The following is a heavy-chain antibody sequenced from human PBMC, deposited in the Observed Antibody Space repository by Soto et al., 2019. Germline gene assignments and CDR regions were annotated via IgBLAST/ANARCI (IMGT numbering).Heavy chain of an antibody. Sequence: QVQLVESGGGVVQPGRSLRLSCAASGFTFSSYAMHWVRQAPGKGLEWVAVISYDGSNKYYADSVKGRFTISRDNSKNELYLQMNSLRAEDTAVYYCASLMIVVVITTPRPRNDAFDIWGQGTMVTVSS. CDR2: ISYDGSNK. CDR3: ASLMIVVVITTPRPRNDAFDI. J-gene: IGHJ3*02. D-gene: IGHD3-22*01. CDR1: GFTFSSYA. V-gene: IGHV3-30-3*01.